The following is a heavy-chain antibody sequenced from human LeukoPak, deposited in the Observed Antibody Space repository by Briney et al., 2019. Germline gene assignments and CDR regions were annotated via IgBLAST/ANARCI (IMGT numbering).Heavy chain of an antibody. CDR3: AKGVVPATINY. CDR2: ISGSGGST. D-gene: IGHD2-2*01. Sequence: GGSLRLSCAASGFTFSSYAMSWVRQAPGKGLEWVPAISGSGGSTYYADSVKGRFTISRDNSKNTLYLQMNSLRAEDTAVYYCAKGVVPATINYWGQGTLVTVSS. V-gene: IGHV3-23*01. J-gene: IGHJ4*02. CDR1: GFTFSSYA.